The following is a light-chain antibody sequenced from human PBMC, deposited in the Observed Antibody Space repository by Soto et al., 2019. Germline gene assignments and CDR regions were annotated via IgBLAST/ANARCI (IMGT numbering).Light chain of an antibody. CDR1: QSLLFSSNNKDY. V-gene: IGKV4-1*01. CDR2: WAS. J-gene: IGKJ1*01. CDR3: QHYNSYSEA. Sequence: DIVLTQSPDSLAVSVGERATINCKSNQSLLFSSNNKDYLAWYQQKTGQPPKLLIYWASSRQSGVPDRFSGSGSGTDFTLTISSLRSEDVAAYYCQHYNSYSEAFGQGTKVELK.